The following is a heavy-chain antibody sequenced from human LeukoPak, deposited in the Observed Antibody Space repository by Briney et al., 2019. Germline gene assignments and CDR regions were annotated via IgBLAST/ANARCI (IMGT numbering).Heavy chain of an antibody. J-gene: IGHJ4*02. CDR1: GGSISSSSYY. Sequence: SETLSLTCTVSGGSISSSSYYWGWIRQPPGKGLEWIGSIYYSGSTYYNPSLKSRVTMSVDTSKNQFSLKLSSVTAADTAVYYCARSHPLDLLENYFDYWGQGTLVAVSS. V-gene: IGHV4-39*01. CDR2: IYYSGST. CDR3: ARSHPLDLLENYFDY. D-gene: IGHD1-1*01.